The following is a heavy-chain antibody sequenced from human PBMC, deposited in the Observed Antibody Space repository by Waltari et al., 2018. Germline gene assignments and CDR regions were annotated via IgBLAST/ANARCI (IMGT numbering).Heavy chain of an antibody. CDR2: IYYIGRT. CDR3: ARDLDYGDENWFDP. J-gene: IGHJ5*02. D-gene: IGHD4-17*01. Sequence: QVQLQESGPGLVKPSETLSLTCTVSGGYISSHYWSWIRQPPGKGLEWIGYIYYIGRTNYNPSLKSLVTISVDTSKNQFSLKLSSVTAADTAVYYCARDLDYGDENWFDPWGQGTLVTVSS. V-gene: IGHV4-59*11. CDR1: GGYISSHY.